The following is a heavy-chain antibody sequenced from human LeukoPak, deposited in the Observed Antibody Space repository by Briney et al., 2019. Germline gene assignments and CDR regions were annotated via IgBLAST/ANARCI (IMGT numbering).Heavy chain of an antibody. CDR3: ARLQVIGGYSDY. V-gene: IGHV1-2*02. CDR2: INPNSGAT. CDR1: GYTFTGYY. D-gene: IGHD3-10*01. J-gene: IGHJ4*02. Sequence: GASVKVSCKASGYTFTGYYMHWVRQAPGQGLEWMGWINPNSGATNYAQKFQGRVTMTRDTSISTAYMELSRQRSDDTAVYYCARLQVIGGYSDYWGQGTLVTVSS.